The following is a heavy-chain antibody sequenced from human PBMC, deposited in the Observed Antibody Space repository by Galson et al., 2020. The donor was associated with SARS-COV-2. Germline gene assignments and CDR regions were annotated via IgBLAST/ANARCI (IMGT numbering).Heavy chain of an antibody. CDR1: GFTFSSYG. CDR3: ARDLPSMDSSGYYRPPIGLDY. Sequence: GGSLKISCAASGFTFSSYGMHWVRQAPGKGLEWVAVIWYDGSNKYYADSVKGRFTISRDNSKNTLYLQMNSLRAEDTAVYYCARDLPSMDSSGYYRPPIGLDYWGQGTLVTVSS. V-gene: IGHV3-33*01. J-gene: IGHJ4*02. CDR2: IWYDGSNK. D-gene: IGHD3-22*01.